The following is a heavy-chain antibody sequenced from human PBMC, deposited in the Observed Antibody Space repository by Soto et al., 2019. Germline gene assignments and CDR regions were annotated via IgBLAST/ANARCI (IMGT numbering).Heavy chain of an antibody. CDR2: IYYSGST. CDR3: ASGRITRRTTVTRLGAFDI. J-gene: IGHJ3*02. V-gene: IGHV4-31*03. CDR1: GGSISSGGYY. D-gene: IGHD4-17*01. Sequence: QVQLQESGPGLVKPSQTLSLTCTVSGGSISSGGYYWSWIRQHPGKGLEWIGYIYYSGSTYYNPSLKSRVTISVDTSKNQFYLKLSSVTAADTAVYYCASGRITRRTTVTRLGAFDIWGQGTMVTVSS.